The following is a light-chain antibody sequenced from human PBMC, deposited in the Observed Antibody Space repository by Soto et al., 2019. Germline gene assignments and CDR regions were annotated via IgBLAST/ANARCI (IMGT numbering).Light chain of an antibody. CDR3: QQYDVLPYS. CDR2: DAS. J-gene: IGKJ2*03. CDR1: QAIGNY. V-gene: IGKV1-33*01. Sequence: DIQMTQSPSSLSASIGKTVTITCQASQAIGNYLSWYQQKPGKAPKLLMHDASNLETGVPSRFRGSGSGTEFTLTISSLQPDDIAPYYCQQYDVLPYSFGPGTKLEI.